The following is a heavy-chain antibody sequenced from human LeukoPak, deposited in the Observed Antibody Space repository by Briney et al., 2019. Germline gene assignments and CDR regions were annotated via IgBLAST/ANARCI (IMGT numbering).Heavy chain of an antibody. V-gene: IGHV3-30*18. D-gene: IGHD5-18*01. Sequence: GKSLRLSYAATGFTFSSSGMHWVRQAPGKGLEWVAVISFDGTNKYYADSVKGRFTISRDNSKNTLYLQMNSLRAEDTAVYYCAKERTGGYPPYWGQGTLVTVSS. CDR3: AKERTGGYPPY. CDR1: GFTFSSSG. J-gene: IGHJ4*02. CDR2: ISFDGTNK.